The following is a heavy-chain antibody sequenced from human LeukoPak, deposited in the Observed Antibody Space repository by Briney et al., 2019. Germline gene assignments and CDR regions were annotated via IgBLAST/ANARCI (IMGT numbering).Heavy chain of an antibody. CDR1: GYTFTGYY. CDR2: INPNSGGT. J-gene: IGHJ5*02. Sequence: GASVKVSCKASGYTFTGYYMHWVRQAPGQGLEWMGWINPNSGGTNYAQKFQGRATMTRDTSISTAYMELSRLRSDDTAFYYCAREGVMVGYCSSTSCSLYNWFDPWGQGTLVTVSS. CDR3: AREGVMVGYCSSTSCSLYNWFDP. D-gene: IGHD2-2*01. V-gene: IGHV1-2*02.